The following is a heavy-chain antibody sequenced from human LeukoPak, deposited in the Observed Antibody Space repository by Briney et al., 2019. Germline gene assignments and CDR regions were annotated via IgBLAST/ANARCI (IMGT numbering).Heavy chain of an antibody. Sequence: GESLKISRKGSGYNFINYWIVWVRQMPGKGLEWMGTIFPSDSDTRYGPSFQGQVTILADKSIGTAYLQWSSLKASDTAMYYCATAVGSSGWSFDNWGQGTLVTVSS. CDR1: GYNFINYW. CDR2: IFPSDSDT. J-gene: IGHJ4*02. CDR3: ATAVGSSGWSFDN. D-gene: IGHD6-19*01. V-gene: IGHV5-51*01.